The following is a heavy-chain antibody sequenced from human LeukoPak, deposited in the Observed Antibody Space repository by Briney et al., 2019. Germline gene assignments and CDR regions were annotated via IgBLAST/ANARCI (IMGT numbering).Heavy chain of an antibody. J-gene: IGHJ4*02. CDR1: GFTFDDYA. CDR2: VTWNSDTI. CDR3: TKDISVGATPYYFDY. D-gene: IGHD1-26*01. V-gene: IGHV3-9*01. Sequence: GGSLRLSCAASGFTFDDYAMHWVRQARRKGVEWVSGVTWNSDTIVYADSVMGLFTIYRDNDKNSLYLQMNNLSAEDTALYYCTKDISVGATPYYFDYWGQGTLVTVSS.